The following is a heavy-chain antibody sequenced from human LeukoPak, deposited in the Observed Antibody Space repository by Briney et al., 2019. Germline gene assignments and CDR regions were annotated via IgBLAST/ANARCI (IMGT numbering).Heavy chain of an antibody. D-gene: IGHD5-12*01. Sequence: SETLSLTCTVSGGSISSYYWSWIRQPPGKGLGWIGYIYYSGSTNYNPSLKSRVTISVDTSKNQFSLKLSSVTAADTAVYYCARGLATITEGLDYWGQGTLVTVSS. CDR3: ARGLATITEGLDY. CDR2: IYYSGST. J-gene: IGHJ4*02. CDR1: GGSISSYY. V-gene: IGHV4-59*01.